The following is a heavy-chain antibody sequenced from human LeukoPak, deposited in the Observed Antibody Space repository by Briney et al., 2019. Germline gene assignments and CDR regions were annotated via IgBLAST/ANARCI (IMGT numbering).Heavy chain of an antibody. Sequence: SETLSLNCTVSGGSISNSYWIWIRQAAGKGLEWIGRIHTTGGTNYNPSLKSRVTISVDTSKNQFSLKLSSVTAADTAVYYCARGEDYGDSLYFDYWGQGTLVTVSS. CDR3: ARGEDYGDSLYFDY. J-gene: IGHJ4*02. CDR1: GGSISNSY. CDR2: IHTTGGT. V-gene: IGHV4-4*07. D-gene: IGHD4-17*01.